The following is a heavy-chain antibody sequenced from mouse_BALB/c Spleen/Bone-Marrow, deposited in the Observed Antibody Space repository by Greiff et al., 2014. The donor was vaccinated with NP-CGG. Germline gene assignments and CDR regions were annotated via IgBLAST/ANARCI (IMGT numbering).Heavy chain of an antibody. CDR1: GYSITSDYA. Sequence: EVQGVESGPGLVKPSQSLSLTCTVSGYSITSDYAWHWIRQFPGNKLEWMGYISYSASTSYYPYLKSRISITRDTSKNQFFLQLNSVTKEDTATYYGARSADWYFDVWGAGTTVTVSS. CDR3: ARSADWYFDV. V-gene: IGHV3-2*02. J-gene: IGHJ1*01. CDR2: ISYSAST.